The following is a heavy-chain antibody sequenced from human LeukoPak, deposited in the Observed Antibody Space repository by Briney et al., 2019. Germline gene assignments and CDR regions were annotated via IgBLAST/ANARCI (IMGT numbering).Heavy chain of an antibody. CDR3: ARHVGPPYSGYDSKFDY. Sequence: RGESLKISCKGSGYSFTSHWIGWVRQMPGKGLEWMGIIYPGDSDTRYSPSFQGQVTISADKSISTAYLQWSSLKASDTAMYYCARHVGPPYSGYDSKFDYWGQGTLVTVSS. D-gene: IGHD5-12*01. V-gene: IGHV5-51*01. J-gene: IGHJ4*02. CDR2: IYPGDSDT. CDR1: GYSFTSHW.